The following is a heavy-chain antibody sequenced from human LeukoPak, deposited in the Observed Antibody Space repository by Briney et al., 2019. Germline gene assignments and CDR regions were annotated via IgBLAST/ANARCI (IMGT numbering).Heavy chain of an antibody. CDR1: GYTLTSYY. V-gene: IGHV1-46*01. D-gene: IGHD4-23*01. CDR3: ARVNSVEDTAWWFDP. CDR2: INPSGGST. Sequence: ASVKVSCKASGYTLTSYYMHWVRQAPGQGLEWMGIINPSGGSTSYAQKFQGRVTMTRDMSTSTDYMELSSLRSEDTAVYYCARVNSVEDTAWWFDPWGQGTLVTVSS. J-gene: IGHJ5*02.